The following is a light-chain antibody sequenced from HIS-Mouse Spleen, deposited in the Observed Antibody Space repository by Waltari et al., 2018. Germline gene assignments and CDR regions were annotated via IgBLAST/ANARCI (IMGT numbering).Light chain of an antibody. CDR2: WAS. V-gene: IGKV4-1*01. CDR3: QQYYSTPYT. CDR1: QIVLYSSNNKNY. J-gene: IGKJ2*01. Sequence: DIVMTQSPDSLAVSLGESATINCKSSQIVLYSSNNKNYLAWYQQKPGQPPKLLIYWASTRESGVPDRFSGGGSGTDFTLTISSLQAEDVAVYYCQQYYSTPYTFGQGTKLEIK.